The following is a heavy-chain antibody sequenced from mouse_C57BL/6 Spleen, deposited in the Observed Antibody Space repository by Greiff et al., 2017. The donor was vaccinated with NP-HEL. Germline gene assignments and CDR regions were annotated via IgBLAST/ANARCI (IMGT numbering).Heavy chain of an antibody. CDR1: GYSFTGYY. CDR3: ARVYDYAFDY. V-gene: IGHV1-42*01. CDR2: INPSTGGT. D-gene: IGHD2-4*01. Sequence: VQLQQSGPELVKPGASVKISCKASGYSFTGYYMNWVKQSPEKSLEWIGEINPSTGGTTYNQKFKAKATLTVDKSSSTAYMQLKSLTSEDSAVYYCARVYDYAFDYWGQGTILTVSS. J-gene: IGHJ2*01.